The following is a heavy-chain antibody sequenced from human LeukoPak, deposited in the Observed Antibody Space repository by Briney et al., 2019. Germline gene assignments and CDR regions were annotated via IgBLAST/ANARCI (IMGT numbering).Heavy chain of an antibody. J-gene: IGHJ4*02. V-gene: IGHV4-30-4*01. CDR3: ARVSRVLEWLLEGFDY. D-gene: IGHD3-3*01. Sequence: PSQTLSLTCTVSGGSISSGDYYWSWIRQPPGKGLEWIGYIYYSGSTYYNPSLKSRVTISVDTSKNQFSLKLSSVTAADTAVYYCARVSRVLEWLLEGFDYWGQGTLVTVSS. CDR2: IYYSGST. CDR1: GGSISSGDYY.